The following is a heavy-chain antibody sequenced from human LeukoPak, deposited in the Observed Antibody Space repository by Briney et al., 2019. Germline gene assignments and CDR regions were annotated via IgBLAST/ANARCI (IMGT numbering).Heavy chain of an antibody. Sequence: GGSLRLSCAASGFTFSSYAMSWVRQAPGKGLEWVSVIYSGGSTYYADSVKGRFTISRDNSKNTPYLQMNSLRAEDTAVYYCARSRSAYYYYGMGVWGQGTTVTVSS. J-gene: IGHJ6*02. V-gene: IGHV3-53*01. D-gene: IGHD1-26*01. CDR2: IYSGGST. CDR1: GFTFSSYA. CDR3: ARSRSAYYYYGMGV.